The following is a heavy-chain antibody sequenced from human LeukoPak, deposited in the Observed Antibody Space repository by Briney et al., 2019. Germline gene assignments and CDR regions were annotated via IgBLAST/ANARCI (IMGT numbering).Heavy chain of an antibody. J-gene: IGHJ4*02. CDR2: IYYSGST. D-gene: IGHD4-17*01. V-gene: IGHV4-59*01. Sequence: LETLSLTCTVSGGSISSYYWSWIRQPPGKGLEWIGYIYYSGSTNYNPSLKSRVTISVDTSKNQFSLKLSSVTAADTAVYYCARLRGPSYGFDYWGQGTLVTVSS. CDR3: ARLRGPSYGFDY. CDR1: GGSISSYY.